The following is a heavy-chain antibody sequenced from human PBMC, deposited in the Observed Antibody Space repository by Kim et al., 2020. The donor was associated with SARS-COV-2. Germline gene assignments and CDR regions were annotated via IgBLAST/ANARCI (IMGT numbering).Heavy chain of an antibody. D-gene: IGHD4-17*01. Sequence: SETLSRTCTVSGGSISSYYWSWIRQPPGKGLEWIGYIYYSGSTNYNPSLKSRVTISVDTSKNQFSLKLSSVTAADTAVYYCARDTVTPPNYGMDVWGQGTTVTVSS. J-gene: IGHJ6*02. CDR2: IYYSGST. CDR3: ARDTVTPPNYGMDV. CDR1: GGSISSYY. V-gene: IGHV4-59*13.